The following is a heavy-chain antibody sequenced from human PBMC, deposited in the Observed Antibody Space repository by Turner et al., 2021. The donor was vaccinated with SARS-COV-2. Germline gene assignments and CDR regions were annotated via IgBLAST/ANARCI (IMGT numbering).Heavy chain of an antibody. D-gene: IGHD1-26*01. J-gene: IGHJ2*01. V-gene: IGHV4-39*02. CDR1: GGAFSSSSYY. CDR3: ARETADSGSYQDWYFDL. CDR2: IYYSGST. Sequence: QLQLQEPGPGRLTPSETLSRTCTVPGGAFSSSSYYWGWIRQPPGKGLEWIGSIYYSGSTYYYPSLKSRVTISVDTSKNQVSLKLSSVTAADTAVYYCARETADSGSYQDWYFDLWGRGTLVTVSS.